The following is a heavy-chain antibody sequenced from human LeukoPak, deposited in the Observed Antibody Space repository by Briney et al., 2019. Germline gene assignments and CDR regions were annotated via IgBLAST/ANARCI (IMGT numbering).Heavy chain of an antibody. CDR2: IIPIFGTA. J-gene: IGHJ5*02. CDR3: ARGISGNSPNWFDP. CDR1: GYTFTSYA. D-gene: IGHD4-23*01. V-gene: IGHV1-69*05. Sequence: GASVKVSCKASGYTFTSYAISWVRQAPGQGLEWMGGIIPIFGTANYAQKFQGRVTITTDESTSTAYMELSSLRSEDTAVYYCARGISGNSPNWFDPWGQGTLVTVSS.